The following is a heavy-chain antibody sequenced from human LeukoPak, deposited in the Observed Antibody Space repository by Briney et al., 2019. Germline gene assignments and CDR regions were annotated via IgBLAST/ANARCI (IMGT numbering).Heavy chain of an antibody. J-gene: IGHJ6*03. CDR2: IKSKTDGGTT. Sequence: SGGSLRLSCAVSGFTFSNSEMNWVRQAPGKGLEWVGRIKSKTDGGTTDYAAPVKGRFTISRDDSKNTLYLQMNSLRAEDTAVYYCAKDSKIVGATFRSYHYMDVWGKGTAVTVSS. V-gene: IGHV3-15*01. D-gene: IGHD1-26*01. CDR1: GFTFSNSE. CDR3: AKDSKIVGATFRSYHYMDV.